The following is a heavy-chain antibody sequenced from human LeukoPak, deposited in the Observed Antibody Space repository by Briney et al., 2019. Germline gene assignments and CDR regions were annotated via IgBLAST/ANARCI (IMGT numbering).Heavy chain of an antibody. CDR1: GGSISSYY. Sequence: SETLSLTCTVSGGSISSYYWSWIRQPPGKGLEWIGYIYYSGSTNYNPSLKSRVTLSVDTSKKQFSLQLRSVTAADTAVYYCAREGGAYYDFWSGYFIKGFDPWGQGTLVTVSS. CDR2: IYYSGST. D-gene: IGHD3-3*01. CDR3: AREGGAYYDFWSGYFIKGFDP. V-gene: IGHV4-59*01. J-gene: IGHJ5*02.